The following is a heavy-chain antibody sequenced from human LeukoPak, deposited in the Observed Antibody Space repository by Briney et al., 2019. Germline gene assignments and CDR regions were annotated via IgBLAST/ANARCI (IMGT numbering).Heavy chain of an antibody. V-gene: IGHV4-30-4*01. CDR3: ARGRGVVVTHDAFDI. J-gene: IGHJ3*02. D-gene: IGHD3-22*01. CDR2: IYYSGST. CDR1: GGSISSGDYD. Sequence: ASQTLSLTCTVSGGSISSGDYDWSCIRQPPGKGLECIGYIYYSGSTYYNPSLKSRVTISVDTSKNQFSLKLSSVTAADTAVYNCARGRGVVVTHDAFDIWGQGTMVTVSS.